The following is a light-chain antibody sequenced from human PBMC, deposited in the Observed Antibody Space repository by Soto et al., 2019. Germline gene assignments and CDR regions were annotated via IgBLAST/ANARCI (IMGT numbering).Light chain of an antibody. Sequence: IVLTQSPATLSLSPVDRVTISCRASQRVSSYLACYQQKPGQAPRPLIYDASNRATGIPARFSGSGSGTDFSLTISSLEPEDFSVYYCQQRSNWPPITCGQGTRLEI. J-gene: IGKJ5*01. V-gene: IGKV3-11*01. CDR3: QQRSNWPPIT. CDR2: DAS. CDR1: QRVSSY.